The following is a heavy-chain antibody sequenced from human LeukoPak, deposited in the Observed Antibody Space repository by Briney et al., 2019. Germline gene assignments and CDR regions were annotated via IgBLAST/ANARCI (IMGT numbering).Heavy chain of an antibody. D-gene: IGHD6-19*01. CDR2: IKQDGSEK. V-gene: IGHV3-7*01. CDR1: GFTFSSYW. J-gene: IGHJ5*02. Sequence: GGSLRLSCAASGFTFSSYWMSWVRQAPGKGLEWVANIKQDGSEKYYVDSVKGRFTISRDNAKNSLYLQMNSLRAEDTAVYYCARRVRRPGSLAVAGNGWFDPWGQGTLVTVSS. CDR3: ARRVRRPGSLAVAGNGWFDP.